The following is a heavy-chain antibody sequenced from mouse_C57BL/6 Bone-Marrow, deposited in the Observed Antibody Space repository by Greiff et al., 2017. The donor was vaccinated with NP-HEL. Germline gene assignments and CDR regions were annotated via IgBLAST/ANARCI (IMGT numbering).Heavy chain of an antibody. Sequence: VQLVESGAELVKPGASVKLSCKASGYTFTSYWMHWVKQRPGQGLEWIGMIHPNSGSTNYNEKFKIKATLNVDQSSSTAYMQLSSLTSEDSAVYYCAREPYYYGSSFYWGQGTTLTVSS. CDR2: IHPNSGST. V-gene: IGHV1-64*01. D-gene: IGHD1-1*01. CDR1: GYTFTSYW. J-gene: IGHJ2*01. CDR3: AREPYYYGSSFY.